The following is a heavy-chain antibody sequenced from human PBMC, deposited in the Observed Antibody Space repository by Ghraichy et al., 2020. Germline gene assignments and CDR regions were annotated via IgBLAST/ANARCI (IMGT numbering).Heavy chain of an antibody. Sequence: SETLSLTCTVSGGSISSDGYYWIWIRQHPGKGLEWIGYIYYSGSTYYNPSLKSRVTISVDTSKNQFSLKLSSVTAADTAVYYCARGDVVASEYFQHWGQGTLVTVSS. V-gene: IGHV4-31*03. CDR2: IYYSGST. CDR1: GGSISSDGYY. D-gene: IGHD5-12*01. J-gene: IGHJ1*01. CDR3: ARGDVVASEYFQH.